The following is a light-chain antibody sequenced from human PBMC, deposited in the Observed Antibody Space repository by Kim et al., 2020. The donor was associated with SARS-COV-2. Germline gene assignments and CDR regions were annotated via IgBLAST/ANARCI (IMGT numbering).Light chain of an antibody. CDR1: SSNIGADYD. V-gene: IGLV1-40*01. CDR2: GNT. Sequence: QSVLTQPPSVSGAPGQTVTISCTGSSSNIGADYDVHWYQRVPGTAPKLLIYGNTNRPAGVPDRFSGSKSGTSASLAISGLLPEDEAEYYCQSYDITLSDSRVFGGGTQLTVL. J-gene: IGLJ3*02. CDR3: QSYDITLSDSRV.